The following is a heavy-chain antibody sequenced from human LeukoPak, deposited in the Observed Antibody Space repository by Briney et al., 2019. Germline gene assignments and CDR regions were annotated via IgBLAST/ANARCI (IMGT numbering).Heavy chain of an antibody. J-gene: IGHJ4*02. CDR3: AKDRFYYGSTSYYLDY. Sequence: GGSLRLSCATSGFTFDSYGMHWVRPPPGKGLEWVAFIRYDGIITYYADSVQGRFTISRDSSMNTMYLHMGSLRAEDTALYYCAKDRFYYGSTSYYLDYWGQGTLVTVSS. CDR2: IRYDGIIT. D-gene: IGHD3-10*01. V-gene: IGHV3-30*02. CDR1: GFTFDSYG.